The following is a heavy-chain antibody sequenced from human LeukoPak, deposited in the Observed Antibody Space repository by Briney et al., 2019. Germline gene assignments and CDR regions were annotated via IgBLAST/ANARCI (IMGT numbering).Heavy chain of an antibody. V-gene: IGHV4-30-4*01. CDR1: GGSISSGDYY. Sequence: SQTLSLTCNVSGGSISSGDYYWSWIRQPPGKGLEWIAYIYYSGSTYYNPSLKSRVTISRDTSKNHFSLKLKSVTVADTAVYYCARGPGSANYYIPYPSAFDYWGQGTLVTVSS. CDR2: IYYSGST. CDR3: ARGPGSANYYIPYPSAFDY. D-gene: IGHD3-10*01. J-gene: IGHJ4*02.